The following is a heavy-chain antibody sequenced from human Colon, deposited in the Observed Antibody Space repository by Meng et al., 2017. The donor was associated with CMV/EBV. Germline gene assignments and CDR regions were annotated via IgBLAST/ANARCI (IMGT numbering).Heavy chain of an antibody. J-gene: IGHJ3*02. V-gene: IGHV3-74*01. Sequence: GESLKISCAASGFTFTSHWMHWVRQPPGKGLVWVSRINGDGLNTTYADSVKGRFTISRDNAKNTVHLQMNSLRGEDTAVYYRARSSGSYSFNAFDIWGQGTMVTVSS. CDR1: GFTFTSHW. CDR2: INGDGLNT. CDR3: ARSSGSYSFNAFDI. D-gene: IGHD1-26*01.